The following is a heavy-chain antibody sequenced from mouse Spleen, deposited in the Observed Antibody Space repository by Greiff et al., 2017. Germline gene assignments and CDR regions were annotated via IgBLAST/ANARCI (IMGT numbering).Heavy chain of an antibody. CDR1: GFTFTDYY. CDR3: ERYMIHYAMDY. CDR2: IRNKANGYTT. J-gene: IGHJ4*01. V-gene: IGHV7-3*01. Sequence: EVNVVESGGGLVQPGGSLSLSCAASGFTFTDYYMSWVRQPPGKALEWLGFIRNKANGYTTEYSASVKGRFTISRDNSQSILYLQMNALRAEDSATYFCERYMIHYAMDYWGQGTSVTVSS.